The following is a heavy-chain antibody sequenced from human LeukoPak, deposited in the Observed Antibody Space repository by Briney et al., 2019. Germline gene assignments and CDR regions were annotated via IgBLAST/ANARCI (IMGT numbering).Heavy chain of an antibody. J-gene: IGHJ3*01. D-gene: IGHD2-21*02. CDR3: ARDQVGCGGDCYGDAFDL. V-gene: IGHV3-66*01. CDR2: LYADGGT. Sequence: GGSLTLSCAASGFTVSSDYMNWVRQAPGKGPEWVSVLYADGGTSYADSVKGRFTVSRDNSKNTLFLQMNSLRVEDTAVYYCARDQVGCGGDCYGDAFDLWGQGTLVTVSS. CDR1: GFTVSSDY.